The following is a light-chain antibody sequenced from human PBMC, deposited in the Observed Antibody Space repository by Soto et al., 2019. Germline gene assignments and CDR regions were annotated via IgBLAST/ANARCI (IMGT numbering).Light chain of an antibody. V-gene: IGKV1-39*01. CDR1: QTIGSY. CDR2: AAS. CDR3: QQSFSTPQT. Sequence: DIQMTQSPSFLSASVGDRATIACRTSQTIGSYLNWYQQQPGKAPKLLISAASSLQSGVPSRFSGSGSGTDFTLTITTLQPEDFATYYCQQSFSTPQTLGKGTKVDTK. J-gene: IGKJ1*01.